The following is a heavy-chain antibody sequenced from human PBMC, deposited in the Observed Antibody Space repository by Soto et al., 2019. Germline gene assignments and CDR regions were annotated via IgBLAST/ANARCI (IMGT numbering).Heavy chain of an antibody. CDR2: IKSKTDGGTT. CDR1: GFTFSNAW. V-gene: IGHV3-15*01. Sequence: GGSLRLSCAASGFTFSNAWMSWVRQAPGKGLEWVGRIKSKTDGGTTDYAAPVKGRFTISRDDSKNTLYLQMNSLKTEDTAVYYCTTDVKYSSSRPYCYGMDVWGQGTTVTVSS. J-gene: IGHJ6*02. CDR3: TTDVKYSSSRPYCYGMDV. D-gene: IGHD6-6*01.